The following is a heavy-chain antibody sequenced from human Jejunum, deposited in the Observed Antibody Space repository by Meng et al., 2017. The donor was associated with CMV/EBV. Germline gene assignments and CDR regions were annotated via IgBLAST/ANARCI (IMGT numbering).Heavy chain of an antibody. V-gene: IGHV4-39*07. CDR2: IYYSGST. Sequence: LQLQESGPGLVKPSETRSLTCTVSGGSISSRSYYWGWIRQPPGKGLEWIGSIYYSGSTYYNPSLKSRVTISVDTSKNQFFLKLSSVTAADTAVYHCLRGSGGSVWGQGTLVTVSS. D-gene: IGHD3-10*01. CDR1: GGSISSRSYY. CDR3: LRGSGGSV. J-gene: IGHJ1*01.